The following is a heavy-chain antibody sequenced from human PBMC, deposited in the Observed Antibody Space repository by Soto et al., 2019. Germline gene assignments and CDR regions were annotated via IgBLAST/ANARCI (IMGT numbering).Heavy chain of an antibody. Sequence: QIHLVQSGAEVKKPGASVKVSCKGSGYGFTTYGITWVRQAPGQGLEWMAWISAHNGNTNYAQQLQGRVTVTRDTSTSTAYMELRSLRSDDTAVYSAARGRYGDYWGQGALVTGSS. CDR3: ARGRYGDY. J-gene: IGHJ4*02. CDR1: GYGFTTYG. CDR2: ISAHNGNT. V-gene: IGHV1-18*01. D-gene: IGHD1-1*01.